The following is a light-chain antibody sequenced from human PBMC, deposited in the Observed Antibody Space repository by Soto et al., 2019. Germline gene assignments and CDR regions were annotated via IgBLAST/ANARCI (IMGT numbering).Light chain of an antibody. CDR2: KND. CDR1: SSNIGVNF. Sequence: QSVLTQPPSASGTPGQRVIISCSGSSSNIGVNFVSWYQQLPGTAPKLLIYKNDQRPSGVPGRFSGSTSGTSASLAISGLLFDDEADYYCAAWDDSLNVSVFGAGTKVTVL. J-gene: IGLJ1*01. CDR3: AAWDDSLNVSV. V-gene: IGLV1-47*01.